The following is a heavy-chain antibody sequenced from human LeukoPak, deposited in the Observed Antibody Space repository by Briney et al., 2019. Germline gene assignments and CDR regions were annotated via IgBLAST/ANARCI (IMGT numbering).Heavy chain of an antibody. CDR2: ISGSGGST. J-gene: IGHJ6*02. Sequence: GGSLRLSWAASGFTFSSYAMSWVRQAPGKGLEWVSAISGSGGSTYYADSVKGRFTISRDNSKNTLYLQMNSLRAEDTAVYYCAKDKYSSSWYEYYYYYGMDVWGQGTTVTVSS. CDR3: AKDKYSSSWYEYYYYYGMDV. CDR1: GFTFSSYA. D-gene: IGHD6-13*01. V-gene: IGHV3-23*01.